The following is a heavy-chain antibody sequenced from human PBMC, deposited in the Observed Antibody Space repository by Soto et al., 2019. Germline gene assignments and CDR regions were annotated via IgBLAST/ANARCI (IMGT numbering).Heavy chain of an antibody. Sequence: EVQLVESGGGLVQPGGSLKLSCAASGFTFSGSAMHWVRQASGKGLEWVGRIRSKANSYATAYAASVKGRFTISRDDSKNTAYLQMNSLKTEDTAVYYCTSPTYYYDSSGSRYYYYGMDVWGQGTTVTVSS. D-gene: IGHD3-22*01. J-gene: IGHJ6*02. CDR2: IRSKANSYAT. V-gene: IGHV3-73*02. CDR3: TSPTYYYDSSGSRYYYYGMDV. CDR1: GFTFSGSA.